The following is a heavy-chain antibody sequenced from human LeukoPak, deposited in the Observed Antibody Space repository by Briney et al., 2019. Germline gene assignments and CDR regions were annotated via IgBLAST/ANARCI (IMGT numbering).Heavy chain of an antibody. CDR3: ARLCYYDCSGYNYHAFDI. CDR1: GGSISSSSYY. D-gene: IGHD3-22*01. Sequence: KPSETLSLTCTVSGGSISSSSYYWGWIRQPPGKGLEWIGSIYYSGSTYYNPSLKSRVTISVDTSKNQFSLKLSSVTAADTAVYYCARLCYYDCSGYNYHAFDIWGQGTMVTSSS. J-gene: IGHJ3*02. V-gene: IGHV4-39*01. CDR2: IYYSGST.